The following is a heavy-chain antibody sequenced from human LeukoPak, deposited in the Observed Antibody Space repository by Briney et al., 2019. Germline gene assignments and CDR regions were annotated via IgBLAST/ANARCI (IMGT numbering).Heavy chain of an antibody. CDR3: AKDIHWGSGWYYFDS. D-gene: IGHD6-19*01. Sequence: PGGSLRLSCAASGFTFDDYAMHWVRQTPGRGLEWVSLISWDGGSTYYADSVKGRFTISRDNSKNSLYLQMNSLRAEDTALYYCAKDIHWGSGWYYFDSWGQGTLVTVSS. CDR2: ISWDGGST. J-gene: IGHJ4*02. CDR1: GFTFDDYA. V-gene: IGHV3-43D*03.